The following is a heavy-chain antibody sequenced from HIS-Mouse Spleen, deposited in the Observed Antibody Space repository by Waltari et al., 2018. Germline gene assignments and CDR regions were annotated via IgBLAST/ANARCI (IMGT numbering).Heavy chain of an antibody. J-gene: IGHJ3*02. D-gene: IGHD6-13*01. CDR2: INPNRGGT. CDR3: ARGYSSSWYVAFDI. Sequence: QVQLVQSGAEVKKPGASVKVSCKASGYTFTGYYMHWVRQAPGQGLEWMGWINPNRGGTNYAQKFQGRVTMTRDTSISTAYMELSRLRSDDTAVYYCARGYSSSWYVAFDIWGQGTMVTVSS. V-gene: IGHV1-2*02. CDR1: GYTFTGYY.